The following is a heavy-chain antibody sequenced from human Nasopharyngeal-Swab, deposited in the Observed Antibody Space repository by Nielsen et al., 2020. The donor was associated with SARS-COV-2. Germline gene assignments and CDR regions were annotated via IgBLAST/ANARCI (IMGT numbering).Heavy chain of an antibody. CDR3: ARSKRSIGYCSSTSCYDVDYFDY. V-gene: IGHV3-13*01. CDR1: GFTFSSYD. Sequence: GESLKISCAASGFTFSSYDMHWVRQATGKGLEWVSAIGTAGDTYYPGSVKGRFTISRENAKNSLYLQMNSLRARDTAVYYCARSKRSIGYCSSTSCYDVDYFDYWGQGTLVTVSS. D-gene: IGHD2-2*01. CDR2: IGTAGDT. J-gene: IGHJ4*02.